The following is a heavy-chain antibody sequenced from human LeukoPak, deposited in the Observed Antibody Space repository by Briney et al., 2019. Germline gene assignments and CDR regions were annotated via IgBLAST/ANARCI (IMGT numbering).Heavy chain of an antibody. D-gene: IGHD6-13*01. CDR3: ARRYSSSWHWWFDP. CDR1: GYTFTSYW. V-gene: IGHV5-51*01. Sequence: GESLKISCKGTGYTFTSYWIAWVRQVPGKGLEWMGIIHPGDSDTRYSPSFQGQVTISADKSISTAYLQWSCLKASDTAMYYCARRYSSSWHWWFDPWGQGTLVTVSS. CDR2: IHPGDSDT. J-gene: IGHJ5*02.